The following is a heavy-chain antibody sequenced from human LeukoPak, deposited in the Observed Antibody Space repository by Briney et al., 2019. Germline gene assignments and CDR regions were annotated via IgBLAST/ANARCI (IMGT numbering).Heavy chain of an antibody. D-gene: IGHD4-23*01. J-gene: IGHJ5*02. Sequence: GGSLRLSCAASGFTFSSYGMHWVRQAPGKGLEWVSYISSSGSTIYYADSVKGRFTISRDNAKNSLYLQMNSLRAEDTAVYYCARDSTWEKVGTYVSDPWGQGTLVTVSS. CDR1: GFTFSSYG. CDR3: ARDSTWEKVGTYVSDP. CDR2: ISSSGSTI. V-gene: IGHV3-48*04.